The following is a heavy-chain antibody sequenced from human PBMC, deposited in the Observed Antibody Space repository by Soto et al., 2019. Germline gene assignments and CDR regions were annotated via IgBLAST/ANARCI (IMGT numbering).Heavy chain of an antibody. V-gene: IGHV3-7*01. Sequence: GGSLRLSCGASGFSLSSKSMSWVRQAPGKGLEWVASIKYDGNEKFYVDSVKGRFTVSRDTAKNSLYLQMNSLRGDDTALYYCASLLGAVTTFDYWGQGSLVTVSS. CDR3: ASLLGAVTTFDY. J-gene: IGHJ4*02. CDR1: GFSLSSKS. CDR2: IKYDGNEK. D-gene: IGHD1-1*01.